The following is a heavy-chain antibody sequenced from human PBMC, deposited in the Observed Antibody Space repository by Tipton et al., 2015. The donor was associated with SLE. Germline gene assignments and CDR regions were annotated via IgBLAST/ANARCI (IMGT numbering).Heavy chain of an antibody. CDR3: ARDRGSGWLRGDY. J-gene: IGHJ4*02. D-gene: IGHD6-19*01. CDR1: GYTFTTYG. CDR2: ISGYNGDT. V-gene: IGHV1-18*01. Sequence: QLVQSGAEVKKPGASVKVSCKASGYTFTTYGINWVRQAPGQGLEWMGWISGYNGDTNYAQKLQGRVTMATDTSTSTAYMEVRSLRSDDTAVYYCARDRGSGWLRGDYWGQGTLVTVSS.